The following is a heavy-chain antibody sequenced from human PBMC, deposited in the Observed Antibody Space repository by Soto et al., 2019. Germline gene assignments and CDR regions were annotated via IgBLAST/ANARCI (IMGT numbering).Heavy chain of an antibody. V-gene: IGHV4-39*01. D-gene: IGHD2-2*01. Sequence: TSETLSLTCTVSGGSIGSSSYYWGWIRQPPGEGLEWIGSIYYSGSTYYNPSLKSRVTISVDTSKNQFSLKLSSVTAADTAVYYCARGIVVVPAAQSSTNWFDPWGQGTLVTVSS. CDR3: ARGIVVVPAAQSSTNWFDP. CDR1: GGSIGSSSYY. CDR2: IYYSGST. J-gene: IGHJ5*02.